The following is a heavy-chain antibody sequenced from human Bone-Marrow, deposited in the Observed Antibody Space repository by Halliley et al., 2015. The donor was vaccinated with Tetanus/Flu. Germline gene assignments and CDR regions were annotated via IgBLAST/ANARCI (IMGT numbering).Heavy chain of an antibody. CDR1: GFTFSSFG. D-gene: IGHD3-22*01. V-gene: IGHV3-30-3*01. Sequence: SLRLSCEVSGFTFSSFGFHWVRQAPGKGLEWVALISFDGDNRLYADSVKGRFTVSRDTSKNSLYLQLNSLTADDTAVYYCARHYYDSSGSYSESDAFDIWGQGTLVTVSS. CDR3: ARHYYDSSGSYSESDAFDI. J-gene: IGHJ3*02. CDR2: ISFDGDNR.